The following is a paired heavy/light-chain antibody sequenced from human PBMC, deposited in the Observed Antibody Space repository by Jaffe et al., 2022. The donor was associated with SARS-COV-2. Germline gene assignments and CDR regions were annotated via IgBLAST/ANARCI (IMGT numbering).Heavy chain of an antibody. CDR1: GYTFTSYA. CDR3: AREAKPYYDSSGYYYDYYYYYGMDV. Sequence: QVQLVQSGSELKKPGASVKVSCKASGYTFTSYAMNWVRQAPGQGLEWMGWINTNTGNPTYAQGFTGRFVFSLDTSVSTAYLQISSLKAEDTAVYYCAREAKPYYDSSGYYYDYYYYYGMDVWGQGTTVTVSS. D-gene: IGHD3-22*01. CDR2: INTNTGNP. V-gene: IGHV7-4-1*02. J-gene: IGHJ6*02.
Light chain of an antibody. CDR1: SSDVGGYNY. Sequence: QSALTQPASVSGSPGQSITISCTGTSSDVGGYNYVSWYQQHPGKAPKLMIYEVSNRPSGVSNRFSGSKSGNTASLTISGLQAEDEADYYCSSYTSSSTPHYVFGTGTKVTVL. V-gene: IGLV2-14*01. CDR2: EVS. CDR3: SSYTSSSTPHYV. J-gene: IGLJ1*01.